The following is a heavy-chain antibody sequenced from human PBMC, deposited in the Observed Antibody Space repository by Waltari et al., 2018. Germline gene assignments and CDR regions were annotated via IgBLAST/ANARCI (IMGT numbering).Heavy chain of an antibody. CDR1: GFTFSAYG. D-gene: IGHD1-1*01. CDR2: IRYDASVI. J-gene: IGHJ3*01. Sequence: QVHLVESGGGVVQPGGSLRLSCAASGFTFSAYGMHWVRQAPGKGLEWVAFIRYDASVIYYRDSVKGRFTISRDNSKNTLFLQMSSLRPEDTAVYYCAKVGVGLTTWYPFDVWGQGTMVTVSS. CDR3: AKVGVGLTTWYPFDV. V-gene: IGHV3-30*02.